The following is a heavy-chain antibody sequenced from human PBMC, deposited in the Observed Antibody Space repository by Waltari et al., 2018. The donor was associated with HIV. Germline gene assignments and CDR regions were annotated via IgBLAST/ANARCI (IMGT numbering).Heavy chain of an antibody. CDR2: IWSDGKTR. CDR3: TTGRSSVVAAPPVQ. Sequence: VQLAESGGGVVQPGKSGRLSCATSGFNFRDFVIHWVRQAPEKGLEWVAVIWSDGKTRFYGDSIKGRFSVSRDNSNNTSSLQINRVTLADTAVYYCTTGRSSVVAAPPVQWGQGT. V-gene: IGHV3-33*01. CDR1: GFNFRDFV. D-gene: IGHD6-19*01. J-gene: IGHJ4*01.